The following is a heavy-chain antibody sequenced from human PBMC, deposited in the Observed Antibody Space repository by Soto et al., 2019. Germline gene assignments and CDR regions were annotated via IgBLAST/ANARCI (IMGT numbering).Heavy chain of an antibody. V-gene: IGHV1-8*01. J-gene: IGHJ4*02. CDR3: ARRKGDYYDSSGYNYYFDY. D-gene: IGHD3-22*01. CDR1: GYTFTTYD. Sequence: VASVKVSCKASGYTFTTYDIHWVRQVTGQGLEWMGWMNPYNGNTGSTQKFQGRVTMTRNTSISTVYMELSRLRSDDTAVYYCARRKGDYYDSSGYNYYFDYWGQGTLVTVSS. CDR2: MNPYNGNT.